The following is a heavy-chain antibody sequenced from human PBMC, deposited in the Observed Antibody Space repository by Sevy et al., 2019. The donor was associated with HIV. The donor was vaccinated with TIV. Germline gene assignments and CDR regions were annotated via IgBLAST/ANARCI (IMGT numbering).Heavy chain of an antibody. V-gene: IGHV3-30*02. CDR3: ANGDYYFDY. CDR2: IRYDGNNK. D-gene: IGHD2-21*02. J-gene: IGHJ4*02. Sequence: GGSLRLSCAASGFTFRTYGMQWVRQAPGKGLEWVTFIRYDGNNKYYTDSVKGRFTISRDNSKNMLYLHMNSLRAEDTAVYYCANGDYYFDYWGQGTLVTVSS. CDR1: GFTFRTYG.